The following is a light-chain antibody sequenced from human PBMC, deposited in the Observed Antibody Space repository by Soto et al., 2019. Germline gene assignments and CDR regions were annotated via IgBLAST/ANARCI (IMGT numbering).Light chain of an antibody. V-gene: IGKV1-5*01. CDR1: QSISSW. J-gene: IGKJ1*01. Sequence: DIQMTHSPSTLSATAVDRVTITFRSSQSISSWLAWYQHKPGKAPKLLIYDASNLDSGVPSRFSGSGSGTEFSLTISNLQPDDCATYYCQQYENYWTFGQGTKVDIK. CDR3: QQYENYWT. CDR2: DAS.